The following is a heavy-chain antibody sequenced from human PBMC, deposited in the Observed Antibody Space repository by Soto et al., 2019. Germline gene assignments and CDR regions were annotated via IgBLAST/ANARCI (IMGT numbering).Heavy chain of an antibody. CDR3: AKPGLETYYDILTGYYRGYYFDY. Sequence: PGGSLRLSCAASGFTFSSYAMSWVSQAPGKGLEWVSAISGSGGSTYYADSVKGRFTISRDNSKNTLYLQMNSLRAEDTAVYYCAKPGLETYYDILTGYYRGYYFDYWGQGTLVTVSS. J-gene: IGHJ4*02. D-gene: IGHD3-9*01. CDR1: GFTFSSYA. V-gene: IGHV3-23*01. CDR2: ISGSGGST.